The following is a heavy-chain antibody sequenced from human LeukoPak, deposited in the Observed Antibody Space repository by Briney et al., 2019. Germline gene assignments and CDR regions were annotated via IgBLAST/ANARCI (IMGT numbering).Heavy chain of an antibody. Sequence: QTGGSLRLSCAASGFTFSSYWMHWVRQAPGKGLEWVSAISGSGGSTYYADSVKGRFTISRDNAKNSLYLQMNSLRAEDTAVYYCARASIVVVPAAMIDNWGQGTLVTVSS. D-gene: IGHD2-2*01. J-gene: IGHJ4*02. CDR2: ISGSGGST. V-gene: IGHV3-48*01. CDR1: GFTFSSYW. CDR3: ARASIVVVPAAMIDN.